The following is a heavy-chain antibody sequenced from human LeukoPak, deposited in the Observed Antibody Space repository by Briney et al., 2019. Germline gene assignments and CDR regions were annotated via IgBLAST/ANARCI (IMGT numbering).Heavy chain of an antibody. CDR2: IKQDGSEK. J-gene: IGHJ2*01. V-gene: IGHV3-7*05. D-gene: IGHD2-21*02. CDR3: AREGIVVVTDPYWYFDL. Sequence: PGGSLRLFCAASGFTFSSYWMSWVRQAPGKGLEWVANIKQDGSEKFYVDSVKGRSTISRDNAKNSLYLQMNSLRAEDTAVYYCAREGIVVVTDPYWYFDLWGRGTLVTVSS. CDR1: GFTFSSYW.